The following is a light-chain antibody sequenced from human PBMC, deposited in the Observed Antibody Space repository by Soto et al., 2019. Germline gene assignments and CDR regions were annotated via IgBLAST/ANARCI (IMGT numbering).Light chain of an antibody. V-gene: IGLV2-14*01. CDR1: SSDVGGYNY. Sequence: QSVLTQPASVSGSPGQSVTISCTGTSSDVGGYNYVSWYQQHPGKAPKLVIYDVSNRPSGVSDRFSGSKSGTTASLTISGLAEDDEDYYCCTSYRSSSTYVFGTGTKLTVL. J-gene: IGLJ1*01. CDR2: DVS. CDR3: TSYRSSSTYV.